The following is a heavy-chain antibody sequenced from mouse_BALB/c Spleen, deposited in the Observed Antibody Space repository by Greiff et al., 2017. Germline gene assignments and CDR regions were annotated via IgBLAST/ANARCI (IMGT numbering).Heavy chain of an antibody. CDR1: GFTFSSFG. CDR3: ARHYGSSYDY. J-gene: IGHJ2*01. CDR2: ISSGSSTI. Sequence: EVQLVESGGGLVQPGGSRKLSCAASGFTFSSFGMHWVRQAPEKGLEWVAYISSGSSTIYYADTVKGRFTISRDNPKNTLFLQMTSLRSEDTAMYYCARHYGSSYDYWGQGTTLTVSS. D-gene: IGHD1-1*01. V-gene: IGHV5-17*02.